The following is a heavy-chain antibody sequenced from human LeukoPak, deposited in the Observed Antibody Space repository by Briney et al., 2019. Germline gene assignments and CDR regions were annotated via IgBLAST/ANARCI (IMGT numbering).Heavy chain of an antibody. CDR3: AKEHDFWSGYQDY. Sequence: GGSLRLSCAASGFDFITYSMNWVRQAPGKGLEWISYISISSSTIYYADSVKGRFTISRDNSKNTLYLQTNSLRAEDTAVYYCAKEHDFWSGYQDYWGQGTLVTVSS. CDR1: GFDFITYS. D-gene: IGHD3-3*01. CDR2: ISISSSTI. J-gene: IGHJ4*02. V-gene: IGHV3-48*01.